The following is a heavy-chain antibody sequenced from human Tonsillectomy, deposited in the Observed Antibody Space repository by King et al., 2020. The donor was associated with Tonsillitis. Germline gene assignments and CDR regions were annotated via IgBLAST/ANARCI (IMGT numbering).Heavy chain of an antibody. Sequence: VQLQESGPGLVKASETLSLTCTVSGGSISSYYWSWIRQPPGKGLEWIGYIYYSGSTNYNPSLKSRVTISVDTSKNQFSLKLSSVTAADTAVYYCARRRGIVASAYYYMDVWGKGTTVTVSS. CDR1: GGSISSYY. J-gene: IGHJ6*03. V-gene: IGHV4-59*08. D-gene: IGHD3-22*01. CDR2: IYYSGST. CDR3: ARRRGIVASAYYYMDV.